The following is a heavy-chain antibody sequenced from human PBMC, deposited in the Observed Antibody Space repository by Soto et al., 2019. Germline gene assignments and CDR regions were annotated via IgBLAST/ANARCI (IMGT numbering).Heavy chain of an antibody. D-gene: IGHD3-10*01. J-gene: IGHJ3*02. Sequence: QVQLQQWGAGLLKPSETLSLTCAVYGGSFRGYYWSWIRQPPGKGLEWIGEINHSGSTKYNPSLKSRVTISVDTSKNQFSLKLNSVTAADTAVYYCARDQASYGSGDYPPARFDIWGQGTMVTVSS. V-gene: IGHV4-34*01. CDR3: ARDQASYGSGDYPPARFDI. CDR1: GGSFRGYY. CDR2: INHSGST.